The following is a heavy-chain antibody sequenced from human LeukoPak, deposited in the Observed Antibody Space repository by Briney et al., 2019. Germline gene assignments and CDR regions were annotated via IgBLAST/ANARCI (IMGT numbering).Heavy chain of an antibody. J-gene: IGHJ4*02. CDR2: IKSKTDGGTT. CDR1: GFTFSNAW. D-gene: IGHD3-22*01. V-gene: IGHV3-15*07. Sequence: GGSLRLSCAASGFTFSNAWMNWVRQAPGKGLEWVGRIKSKTDGGTTDYAAPVKGRFTISRDDPKNTLYLQMNSLKAEDTAVYYCSTTYYYDSSEGYWGQGTLVTVSS. CDR3: STTYYYDSSEGY.